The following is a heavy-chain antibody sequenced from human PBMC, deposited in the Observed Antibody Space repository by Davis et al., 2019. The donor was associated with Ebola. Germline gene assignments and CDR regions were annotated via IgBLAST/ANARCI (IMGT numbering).Heavy chain of an antibody. Sequence: GSLRLSCAVYGGSLTGSYLTWIRQPPGKGLEWIGEITISGNTNYNPSLESRLTMSVDMSKNQFSLKLKSVTAADTAVYYCARVTAGRSVVRYYYYGLDVWGQGTSVTVSS. D-gene: IGHD6-6*01. V-gene: IGHV4-34*01. CDR3: ARVTAGRSVVRYYYYGLDV. CDR1: GGSLTGSY. J-gene: IGHJ6*02. CDR2: ITISGNT.